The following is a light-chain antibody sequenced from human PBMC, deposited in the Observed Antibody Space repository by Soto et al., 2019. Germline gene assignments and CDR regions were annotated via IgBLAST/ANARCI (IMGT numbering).Light chain of an antibody. Sequence: EIVLTQSPATLSLSPGERATLSCRASQSVSSYLAWYQQRPGQAPTLLIFDASSRATGIPDRFSASGSGTDFTLTISSLEPEDFAVYYCQQYVASPYTFGQGTKGDIK. CDR1: QSVSSY. CDR3: QQYVASPYT. J-gene: IGKJ2*01. V-gene: IGKV3-20*01. CDR2: DAS.